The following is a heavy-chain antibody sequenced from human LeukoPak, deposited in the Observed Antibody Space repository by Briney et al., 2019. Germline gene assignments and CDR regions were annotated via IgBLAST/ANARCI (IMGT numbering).Heavy chain of an antibody. CDR3: AKSPGIGNYGDYYLHY. CDR2: ISGSGNSA. CDR1: GFTFSSYA. J-gene: IGHJ4*02. D-gene: IGHD4-17*01. V-gene: IGHV3-23*01. Sequence: PAGGSLRLSCAASGFTFSSYAMNWVRQAPGKGLEWLSSISGSGNSAYPDYVRGRFTISRDNSKNTLYLQMNSLRAEDTAVYYCAKSPGIGNYGDYYLHYWGQGTLVTVSS.